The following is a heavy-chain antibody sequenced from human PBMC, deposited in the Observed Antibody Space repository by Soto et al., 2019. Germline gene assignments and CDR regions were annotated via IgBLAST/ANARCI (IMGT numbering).Heavy chain of an antibody. V-gene: IGHV3-48*01. CDR2: ITSTSNNI. D-gene: IGHD6-19*01. CDR3: ARVRSSTGSGWYVLDY. J-gene: IGHJ4*02. Sequence: GGSLRLSCAASGFIFSDYGMNWARQAPGRGLEWLSHITSTSNNIYYADSVKGRFTISRDNAKNSLYLQMNSLRAEDTAVYYCARVRSSTGSGWYVLDYWGQGTLVTVSS. CDR1: GFIFSDYG.